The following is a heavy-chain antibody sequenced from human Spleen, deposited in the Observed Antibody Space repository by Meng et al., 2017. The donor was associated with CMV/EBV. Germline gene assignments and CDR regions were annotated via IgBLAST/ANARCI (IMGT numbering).Heavy chain of an antibody. CDR2: ISAGGGRA. V-gene: IGHV3-23*01. D-gene: IGHD2-2*01. Sequence: GESLKISXVGTGFTLSRYXMSWVRQAPGKGXXWVSSISAGGGRAYYADSVKGRFTISRDKSKNTLYLQMNRPRAEDTAMYYCAGCTSTSCANWGQGTLVTVSS. CDR1: GFTLSRYX. J-gene: IGHJ4*02. CDR3: AGCTSTSCAN.